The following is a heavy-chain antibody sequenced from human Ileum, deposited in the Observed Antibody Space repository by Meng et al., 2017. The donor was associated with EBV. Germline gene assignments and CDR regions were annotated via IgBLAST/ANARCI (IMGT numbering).Heavy chain of an antibody. CDR3: ARVERGVKFDK. Sequence: AQLYRAGAWVKKPRASVKLSGRASGYTFPNYAIHWGGQAPGQRPEWMGWINADNGNTKYSQKFQGRVTITRNTPASTVYMDVRSLRSEDTAVYFCARVERGVKFDKWGQGTLVTVSS. V-gene: IGHV1-3*01. CDR1: GYTFPNYA. D-gene: IGHD2-21*01. CDR2: INADNGNT. J-gene: IGHJ4*01.